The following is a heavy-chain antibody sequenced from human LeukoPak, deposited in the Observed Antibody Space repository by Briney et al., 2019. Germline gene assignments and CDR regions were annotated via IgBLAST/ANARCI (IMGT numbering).Heavy chain of an antibody. J-gene: IGHJ4*02. CDR3: ARSLGGSFYYDY. V-gene: IGHV4-34*01. D-gene: IGHD2-15*01. CDR2: INHSGST. Sequence: SETLSLTCAVYGGSFSGYYWSWIRQPPGKGLEWIGEINHSGSTNYNPSLKSRVTISVDTSKNQFSLKLSSVTAADTAVYYCARSLGGSFYYDYWGQGTLVTVSS. CDR1: GGSFSGYY.